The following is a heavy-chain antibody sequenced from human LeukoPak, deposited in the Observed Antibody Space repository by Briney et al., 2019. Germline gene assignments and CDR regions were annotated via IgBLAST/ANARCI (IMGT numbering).Heavy chain of an antibody. CDR2: IYYSGST. Sequence: SETLSLTCTVSGGSISSSSYYWGWIRQPPGKGLEWIGSIYYSGSTYYNPSLKSRVTISVDTSKNQFSLKLSSVTAADTAVYYCARRCSSTSCYTGTDYWGQRTLVTVSS. D-gene: IGHD2-2*02. J-gene: IGHJ4*02. CDR1: GGSISSSSYY. CDR3: ARRCSSTSCYTGTDY. V-gene: IGHV4-39*01.